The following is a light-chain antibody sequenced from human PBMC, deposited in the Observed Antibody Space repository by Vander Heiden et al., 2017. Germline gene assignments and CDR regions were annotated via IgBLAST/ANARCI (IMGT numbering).Light chain of an antibody. J-gene: IGKJ1*01. Sequence: EIVLTQSPGTLSLSPGERGTLSCRASQSVSSSYLAWYQQKPGQAPRLLIYGAASGATGIPDRFSGSGSGTDFTLTISRVEPEDFAVYFCQQYGNSPATFGQGTKVEF. CDR2: GAA. CDR1: QSVSSSY. CDR3: QQYGNSPAT. V-gene: IGKV3-20*01.